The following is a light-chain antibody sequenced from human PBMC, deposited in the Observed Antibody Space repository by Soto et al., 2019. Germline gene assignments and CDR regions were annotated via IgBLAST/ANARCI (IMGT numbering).Light chain of an antibody. CDR3: TSWDVSRSGVV. J-gene: IGLJ3*02. Sequence: QSVLPQPPSAYATPGQSGTISWSGSSSNIGNIFVYWYQQLPGTAPKLLIYRSDRRPSGVPDRFSGSKSGTSASLAVSGLRSEDEADYYCTSWDVSRSGVVFGGGTKLTVL. CDR2: RSD. V-gene: IGLV1-47*01. CDR1: SSNIGNIF.